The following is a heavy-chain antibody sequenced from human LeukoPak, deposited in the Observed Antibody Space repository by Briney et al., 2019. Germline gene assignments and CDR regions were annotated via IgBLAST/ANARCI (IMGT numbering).Heavy chain of an antibody. J-gene: IGHJ4*02. CDR1: GFTVSSNY. D-gene: IGHD6-13*01. CDR3: ARGRKSSSSYYFDY. CDR2: IYSGGST. Sequence: GGSLRLSCAASGFTVSSNYMSWVRQAPGKGLEWVSVIYSGGSTYYADSVEGRFTISRDNSKNTLYLQMNSLRAEDTAVYYCARGRKSSSSYYFDYWGQGTLVTVSS. V-gene: IGHV3-53*01.